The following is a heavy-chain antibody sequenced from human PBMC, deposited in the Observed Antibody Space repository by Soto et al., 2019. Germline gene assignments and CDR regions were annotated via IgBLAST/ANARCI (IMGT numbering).Heavy chain of an antibody. CDR2: IYHSGST. Sequence: QLQLQESGSGLVKPSQTLSLTCAVSGGSISSGGYSWSWLRQPPGKGLEWIGYIYHSGSTYYNPYLKSRVTISVDRSKNQFSLKLSSVTAADTAVYYCARGHYCSSTSCYEGIWFDPWGQGTLVTVTS. V-gene: IGHV4-30-2*01. J-gene: IGHJ5*02. D-gene: IGHD2-2*01. CDR3: ARGHYCSSTSCYEGIWFDP. CDR1: GGSISSGGYS.